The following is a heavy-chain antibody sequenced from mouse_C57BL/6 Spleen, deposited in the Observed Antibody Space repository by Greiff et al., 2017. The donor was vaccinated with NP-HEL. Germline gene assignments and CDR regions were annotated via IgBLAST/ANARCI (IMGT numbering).Heavy chain of an antibody. J-gene: IGHJ2*01. CDR1: GFSLSTSGMG. D-gene: IGHD2-3*01. CDR2: IYWDDDK. CDR3: ARRGGYYDYFDD. V-gene: IGHV8-12*01. Sequence: QVTLKESGPGILQSSQSLSLTCSFSGFSLSTSGMGVSWNRQPSGQGLEWLAHIYWDDDKRYNPSLKSRPTISKDTSRKQVFLKITRVDTADTATDYCARRGGYYDYFDDWGKGTTLTVSS.